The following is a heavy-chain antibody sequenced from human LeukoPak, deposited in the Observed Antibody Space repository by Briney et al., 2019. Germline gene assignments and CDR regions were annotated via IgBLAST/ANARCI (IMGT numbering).Heavy chain of an antibody. J-gene: IGHJ5*02. CDR1: GGSISSYY. Sequence: SETLSLTCTVSGGSISSYYWSWIRQPPGKGLEWIGYIYYSGSTDYNPSLKSRVTISVDTSKNQFSLKLSSVTAADTAVYYCARGSSSSPWDWFDPWGQGTLVTVSS. CDR2: IYYSGST. CDR3: ARGSSSSPWDWFDP. D-gene: IGHD6-6*01. V-gene: IGHV4-59*01.